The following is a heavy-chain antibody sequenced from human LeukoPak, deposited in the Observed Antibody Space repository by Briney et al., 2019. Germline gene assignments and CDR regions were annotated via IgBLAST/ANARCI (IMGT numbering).Heavy chain of an antibody. Sequence: GSVKVSCKASGYTFTSYDIKWVRQATGQGLEWMGWMNPNSGNTGYAQKFQGRVTMTRNTSISTAYMELSSLRSEDTAVYYCARGGITIFGVVSYMDVWGKGTTVTVSS. D-gene: IGHD3-3*01. J-gene: IGHJ6*03. V-gene: IGHV1-8*01. CDR3: ARGGITIFGVVSYMDV. CDR1: GYTFTSYD. CDR2: MNPNSGNT.